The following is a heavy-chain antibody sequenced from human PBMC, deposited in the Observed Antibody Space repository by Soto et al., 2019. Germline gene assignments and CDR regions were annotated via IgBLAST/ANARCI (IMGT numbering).Heavy chain of an antibody. CDR2: IYSGGST. J-gene: IGHJ4*02. V-gene: IGHV3-66*01. D-gene: IGHD3-10*01. Sequence: GGSLRLSCAASGFTFSSYAMSWVRQAPGKGLEWVSVIYSGGSTYYADSVKGRFTISRDKSKNTLYLQMNSLRAEDTAVYYCARDLWHDYWGQGTLVTVSS. CDR3: ARDLWHDY. CDR1: GFTFSSYA.